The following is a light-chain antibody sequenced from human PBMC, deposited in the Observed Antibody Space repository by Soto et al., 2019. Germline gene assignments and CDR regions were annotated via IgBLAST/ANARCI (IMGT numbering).Light chain of an antibody. CDR3: QQRSNWPPLT. J-gene: IGKJ4*01. CDR2: DAS. CDR1: QSVNSY. Sequence: EIVSTQSPATLSLSPGERATLSCRASQSVNSYLAWYQQKPGQAPRLLIYDASNRATGIPARFSGSGSGTDFTLTISSLEPEDFAVYYCQQRSNWPPLTFGGGTKVEIK. V-gene: IGKV3-11*01.